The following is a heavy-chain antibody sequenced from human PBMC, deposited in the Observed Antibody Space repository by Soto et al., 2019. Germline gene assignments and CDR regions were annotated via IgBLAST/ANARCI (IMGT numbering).Heavy chain of an antibody. CDR2: ITTHSSGT. V-gene: IGHV1-2*02. Sequence: ASVKVSCKASGFSLRGNYIHGVRQTPGPVLEWMGWITTHSSGTAPAQKFPGRVTMTRDTTLTTIYMQLNRLTSDESAVYYCARELIFDGPANTAMAVWAQGTTATAP. D-gene: IGHD2-21*02. CDR1: GFSLRGNY. CDR3: ARELIFDGPANTAMAV. J-gene: IGHJ6*02.